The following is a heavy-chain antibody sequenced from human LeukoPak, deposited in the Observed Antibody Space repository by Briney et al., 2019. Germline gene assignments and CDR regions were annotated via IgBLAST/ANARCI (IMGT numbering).Heavy chain of an antibody. D-gene: IGHD6-13*01. J-gene: IGHJ4*02. Sequence: GGSLRLSCAASGFTFSSYWMTWVRQAPEKGLEWVANIKQDGSEKYYVDSVKGRFTISRDNAKNSLYLQMNSLRAEDTAVYYCAKVGIDHDYWGQGTLVTVSS. CDR2: IKQDGSEK. CDR3: AKVGIDHDY. V-gene: IGHV3-7*01. CDR1: GFTFSSYW.